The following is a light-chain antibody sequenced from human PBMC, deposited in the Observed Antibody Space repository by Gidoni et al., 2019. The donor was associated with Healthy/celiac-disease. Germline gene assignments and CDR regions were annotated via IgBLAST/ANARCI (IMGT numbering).Light chain of an antibody. CDR3: QQYGSSPFT. J-gene: IGKJ3*01. Sequence: EIVLTQSPGTLSLSPGERATLSCRASQSVSSSYLAWYQQKPGQAPRLLIYGASSRATGIPDRFSGRGSGTDFTLTISRLDPEDVAVYYCQQYGSSPFTFGPGTKVDIK. V-gene: IGKV3-20*01. CDR1: QSVSSSY. CDR2: GAS.